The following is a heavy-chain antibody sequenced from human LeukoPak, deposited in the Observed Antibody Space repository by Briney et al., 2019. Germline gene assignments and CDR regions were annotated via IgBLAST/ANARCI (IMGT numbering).Heavy chain of an antibody. CDR2: IKSKTDGGTT. CDR1: GFTFSSYA. V-gene: IGHV3-15*01. CDR3: TADAVGYSGYDGAYYYYYGMDV. J-gene: IGHJ6*02. D-gene: IGHD5-12*01. Sequence: GGSLRLSCAASGFTFSSYAMSWVRQAPGKGLEWVGRIKSKTDGGTTDYAAPVKGRFTISRDDSKNTLYLQMNSLKTEDTAVYYCTADAVGYSGYDGAYYYYYGMDVWGQGTTVTVSS.